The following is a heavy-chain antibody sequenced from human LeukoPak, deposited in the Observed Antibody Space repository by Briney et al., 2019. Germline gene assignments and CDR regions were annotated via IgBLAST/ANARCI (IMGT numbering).Heavy chain of an antibody. J-gene: IGHJ3*02. CDR1: GYTFTGYY. Sequence: EASVKVSCKASGYTFTGYYMNWVRQAPGQGLEWMGRINPNSGGTNYTQKFQGRVTMTRDTSISTAYMELNRLRSDDTAVYYCARVGDGLNDAFDIWGQGTMVTVSS. V-gene: IGHV1-2*06. CDR2: INPNSGGT. D-gene: IGHD5-24*01. CDR3: ARVGDGLNDAFDI.